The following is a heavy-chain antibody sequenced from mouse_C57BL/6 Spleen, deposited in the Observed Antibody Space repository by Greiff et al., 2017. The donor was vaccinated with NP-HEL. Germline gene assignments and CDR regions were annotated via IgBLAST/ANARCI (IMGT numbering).Heavy chain of an antibody. Sequence: EVQLQQSGGGLVQPGGSMKLSCVASGFTFSNYWMNWVRQSPEKGLEWVAQIRLKSDNYATHYAESVKGRFTISRDDSKSSVYLQMNNLRAEDTGIYYCTVDYGSSSWFAYWGQGTLVTVSA. V-gene: IGHV6-3*01. J-gene: IGHJ3*01. CDR3: TVDYGSSSWFAY. D-gene: IGHD1-1*01. CDR2: IRLKSDNYAT. CDR1: GFTFSNYW.